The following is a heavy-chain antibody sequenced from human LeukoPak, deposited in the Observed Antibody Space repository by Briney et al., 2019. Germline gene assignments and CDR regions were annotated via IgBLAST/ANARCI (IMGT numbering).Heavy chain of an antibody. J-gene: IGHJ4*02. CDR3: ARNSADYDFWSGYYTASPFDY. D-gene: IGHD3-3*01. V-gene: IGHV4-4*07. Sequence: SETLSLTCTVSGGSISSYYWSWIRQPAGKGLEWIGRIYSTGSTNYNPSLKSRVTMSVDTSKNQFSLKLSSVTAADTAVYYCARNSADYDFWSGYYTASPFDYWGQGTLVTVSS. CDR1: GGSISSYY. CDR2: IYSTGST.